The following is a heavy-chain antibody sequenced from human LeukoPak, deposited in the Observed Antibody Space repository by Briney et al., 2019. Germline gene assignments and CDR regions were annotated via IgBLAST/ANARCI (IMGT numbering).Heavy chain of an antibody. CDR1: GFSYGTDG. D-gene: IGHD6-19*01. V-gene: IGHV3-20*04. CDR3: ARGPSGWYYFED. Sequence: GGSLSLSCAASGFSYGTDGMSGVRHVPGKGREWGSGIYWNAASTVYADSVKGRFTISRDNAKNSLYLHMNSLRAEDTALYYCARGPSGWYYFEDWGQGTLVTVSS. J-gene: IGHJ4*02. CDR2: IYWNAAST.